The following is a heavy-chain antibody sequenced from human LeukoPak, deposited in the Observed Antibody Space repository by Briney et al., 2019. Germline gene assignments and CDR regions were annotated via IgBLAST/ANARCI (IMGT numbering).Heavy chain of an antibody. D-gene: IGHD4-17*01. CDR2: ISYDGSNK. CDR3: AKDSFYGDYDPDYYYYYGMDV. J-gene: IGHJ6*02. V-gene: IGHV3-30*18. Sequence: PGGSLRLSCAASGFTFSSYGMHWVRQAPGKGLEWVAVISYDGSNKYYADSVKGRFTISRDNSKNTLYLQMNSLRAEDTAVYYCAKDSFYGDYDPDYYYYYGMDVWGQGTTVTVPS. CDR1: GFTFSSYG.